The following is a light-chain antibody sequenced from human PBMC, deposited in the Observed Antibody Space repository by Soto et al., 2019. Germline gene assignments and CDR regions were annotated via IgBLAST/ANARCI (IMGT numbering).Light chain of an antibody. CDR2: SNN. CDR1: SSDVGKYDY. V-gene: IGLV2-8*01. J-gene: IGLJ1*01. CDR3: AAWDDSLNGYV. Sequence: QSALTQPPSASGSPGQSVTISCTGTSSDVGKYDYVSWFQHHPGKAPKLLIYSNNQRPSGVPDRFSGSKSGTSASLAISGLQSEDEADYYCAAWDDSLNGYVFGTGTKVTV.